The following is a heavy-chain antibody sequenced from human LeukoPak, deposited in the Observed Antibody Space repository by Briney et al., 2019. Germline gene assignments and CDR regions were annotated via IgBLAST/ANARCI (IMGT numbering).Heavy chain of an antibody. J-gene: IGHJ6*03. Sequence: SGTLSLTCTVSGGSISSYYWSWIRQPPGKGLEWIGYIYYSGSTNYNPSLKSRVTISVDTSKNQFSLKPSSVTAADTAVYYCAGGLYSSSWYYYYYYMDVWGKGTTVTVSS. V-gene: IGHV4-59*01. CDR2: IYYSGST. D-gene: IGHD6-13*01. CDR3: AGGLYSSSWYYYYYYMDV. CDR1: GGSISSYY.